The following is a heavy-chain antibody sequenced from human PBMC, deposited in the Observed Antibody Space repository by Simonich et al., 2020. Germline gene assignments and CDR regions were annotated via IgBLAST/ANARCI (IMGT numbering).Heavy chain of an antibody. CDR1: GFTFSSYS. J-gene: IGHJ3*02. CDR3: AREQARGGAFDI. CDR2: ISSSSSYI. V-gene: IGHV3-21*01. D-gene: IGHD3-16*01. Sequence: EVQLVESGGGLVKPGGSLRLSCAASGFTFSSYSMNWVRQAPAKVRELGLSISSSSSYIYYADSVKGRFTISRDNAKNSLYLQMNSLRAEDTAVYYCAREQARGGAFDIWGQGTMVTVSS.